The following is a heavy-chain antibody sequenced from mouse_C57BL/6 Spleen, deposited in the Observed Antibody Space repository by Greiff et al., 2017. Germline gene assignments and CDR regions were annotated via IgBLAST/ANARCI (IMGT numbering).Heavy chain of an antibody. D-gene: IGHD1-1*01. Sequence: VQLQQSDAELVKPGASVKISCKVSGYTFTDHTIHWMKQRPEQGLEWIGYISPSDGSTKYNEKFNGKATLTADKSSSTAYLQLNSLTSEDSAVYFWARGGSSSAWFAYWGQGTLVTVSA. CDR3: ARGGSSSAWFAY. CDR1: GYTFTDHT. J-gene: IGHJ3*01. V-gene: IGHV1-78*01. CDR2: ISPSDGST.